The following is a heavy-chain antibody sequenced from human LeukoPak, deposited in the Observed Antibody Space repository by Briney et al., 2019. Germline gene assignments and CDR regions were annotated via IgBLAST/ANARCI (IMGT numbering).Heavy chain of an antibody. D-gene: IGHD3-10*01. J-gene: IGHJ6*02. V-gene: IGHV4-34*01. CDR2: INHSGST. CDR3: ATLGVRFGEHTPGYYYGMDV. Sequence: SETLSLTCAVYGGSFSGYYWSWIRQPPGKGLEWIGEINHSGSTNYNPSLKSRVTISVDTSKNQFSLKLGSVTAADTAVYYCATLGVRFGEHTPGYYYGMDVWGQGTTVTVSS. CDR1: GGSFSGYY.